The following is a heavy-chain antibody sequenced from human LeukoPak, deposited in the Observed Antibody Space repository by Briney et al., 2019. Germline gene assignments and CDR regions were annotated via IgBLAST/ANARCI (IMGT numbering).Heavy chain of an antibody. CDR1: GYTFTSYG. CDR2: ISAYNGNT. D-gene: IGHD3-22*01. CDR3: ARAYYDSSGYYSFDY. Sequence: ASVKVSCKASGYTFTSYGISWVRQAPGQALEWMGWISAYNGNTNYAQKLQGRVTMTTDTSTSTAYMELRSLRSDDTAVYYCARAYYDSSGYYSFDYWGQGTLVTVSS. V-gene: IGHV1-18*01. J-gene: IGHJ4*02.